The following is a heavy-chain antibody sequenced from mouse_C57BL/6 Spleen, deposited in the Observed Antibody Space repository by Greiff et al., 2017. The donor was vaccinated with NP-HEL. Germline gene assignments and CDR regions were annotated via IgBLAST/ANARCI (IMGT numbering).Heavy chain of an antibody. CDR1: GFTFSSYA. Sequence: EVQLVESGGGLVKPGGSLKLSCAASGFTFSSYAMSWVRQTPEKRLEWVATISDGGSYTYYPDNVKGRFTISRGNAKNNLYLQMSHLKSEDTAMYYCAREDYGSGFDYWGQGTTLTVSS. D-gene: IGHD1-1*01. V-gene: IGHV5-4*01. CDR3: AREDYGSGFDY. J-gene: IGHJ2*01. CDR2: ISDGGSYT.